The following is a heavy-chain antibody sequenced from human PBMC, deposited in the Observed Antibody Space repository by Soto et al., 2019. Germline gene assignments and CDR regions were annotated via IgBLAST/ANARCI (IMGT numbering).Heavy chain of an antibody. Sequence: PSETLSLTCTVSGGSISSGGYYWSWIRQHPGKGLEWIGYIYYSGSTYYNPSLKSRVTISVDTSKNQFSLKLSSVTAADTAVYYCARAQSSYDSSIDAFDIWGQGTMVTVSS. CDR2: IYYSGST. CDR3: ARAQSSYDSSIDAFDI. D-gene: IGHD3-22*01. J-gene: IGHJ3*02. V-gene: IGHV4-31*03. CDR1: GGSISSGGYY.